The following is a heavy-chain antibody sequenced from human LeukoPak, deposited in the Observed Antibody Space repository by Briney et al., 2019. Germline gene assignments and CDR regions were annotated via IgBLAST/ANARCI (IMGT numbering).Heavy chain of an antibody. Sequence: PGGSLRLSCAASGFTFISYTINWVRQAPGKGLEWVSTISANTKTYYADSVKGRFTISRDNSRDTLYLQMNSLRAEDTAVYYCAKQRLPVTVPGPGNYFDYWGQGTLVTVSS. CDR1: GFTFISYT. J-gene: IGHJ4*02. CDR2: ISANTKT. CDR3: AKQRLPVTVPGPGNYFDY. V-gene: IGHV3-23*01. D-gene: IGHD6-19*01.